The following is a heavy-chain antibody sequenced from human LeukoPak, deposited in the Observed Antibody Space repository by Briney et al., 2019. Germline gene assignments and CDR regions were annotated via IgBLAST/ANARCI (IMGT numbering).Heavy chain of an antibody. J-gene: IGHJ4*02. CDR3: ARDKSGSSGWYSFFDY. CDR1: GYTFTNYD. CDR2: IDPNSGGT. D-gene: IGHD6-19*01. Sequence: ASVKVSCKASGYTFTNYDMHWVRQAPGQGLEWMGWIDPNSGGTNYAQKFQGRVTMTRDTSISTAYMELSRLRSDDTAVYYCARDKSGSSGWYSFFDYWGQGTLVTVSS. V-gene: IGHV1-2*02.